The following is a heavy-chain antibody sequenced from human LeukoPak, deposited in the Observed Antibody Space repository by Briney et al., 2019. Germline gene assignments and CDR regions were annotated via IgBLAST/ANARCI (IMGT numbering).Heavy chain of an antibody. V-gene: IGHV3-48*03. J-gene: IGHJ4*02. CDR3: ARETPNCGGDCFST. Sequence: KRLEWISYISSSGSSIYYADSVKGRLTVSRDNAKNSVYLQMSSLRAEDSAVYHCARETPNCGGDCFSTWGQGALVTVAS. CDR2: ISSSGSSI. D-gene: IGHD2-21*02.